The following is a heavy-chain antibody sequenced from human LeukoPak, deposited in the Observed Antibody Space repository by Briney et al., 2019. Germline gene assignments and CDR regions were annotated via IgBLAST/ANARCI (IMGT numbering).Heavy chain of an antibody. CDR2: ISWNSGSI. CDR1: GFTLDNYA. V-gene: IGHV3-9*01. CDR3: ARYYYDLDYYYGMDV. J-gene: IGHJ6*02. Sequence: GGSLRLSCAASGFTLDNYAMHWVRQDPGKGLEWVSGISWNSGSIDYADSVKGRFTISRDNAKNSLYLQMNSLRTEDTAVYYCARYYYDLDYYYGMDVWGQGTTVTVSS. D-gene: IGHD3-3*01.